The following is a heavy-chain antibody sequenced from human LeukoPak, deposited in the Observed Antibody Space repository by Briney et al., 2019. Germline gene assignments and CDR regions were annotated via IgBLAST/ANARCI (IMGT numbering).Heavy chain of an antibody. CDR3: ARKAVTYFDY. Sequence: SETLSLTCTVSGGSISSSSYYWGWIRQPPGKGLEWIGSIYYSGSTYYNPSLKSRVTISVDTSKNRFSLKLSSVTAADTAVYYCARKAVTYFDYWGQGTLVTVSS. V-gene: IGHV4-39*01. CDR2: IYYSGST. CDR1: GGSISSSSYY. J-gene: IGHJ4*02. D-gene: IGHD5-18*01.